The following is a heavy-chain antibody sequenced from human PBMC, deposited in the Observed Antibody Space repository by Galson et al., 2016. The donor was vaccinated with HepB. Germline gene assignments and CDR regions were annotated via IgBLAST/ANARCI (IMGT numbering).Heavy chain of an antibody. CDR1: GYSFPTHW. CDR2: IFPGDSDT. Sequence: QSGAEVKKPGESLKISCEASGYSFPTHWIGWVRQLPGKGLEWMGMIFPGDSDTRYSPSFQGHVTISADKSITTAYLQWTNLKASDTAVCYCARQTKQGPLEYWGQGTLVTVSS. D-gene: IGHD1-14*01. CDR3: ARQTKQGPLEY. J-gene: IGHJ4*02. V-gene: IGHV5-51*01.